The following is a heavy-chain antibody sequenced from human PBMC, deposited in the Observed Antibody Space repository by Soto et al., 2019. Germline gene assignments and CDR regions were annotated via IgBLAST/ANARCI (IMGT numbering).Heavy chain of an antibody. J-gene: IGHJ3*02. CDR2: VYYSGST. Sequence: QVQLQESGPGLVKPSQTLSLTCTVSGGSISSGDYYWHWLRQPPGKGLECIRYVYYSGSTYYNPSLKSRVNKSVDTYKNQFSRKLSSVTAADTAVYYCARQSSSWVGGRLFAAFDIWGQGTMVTVSS. CDR1: GGSISSGDYY. D-gene: IGHD6-13*01. CDR3: ARQSSSWVGGRLFAAFDI. V-gene: IGHV4-30-4*01.